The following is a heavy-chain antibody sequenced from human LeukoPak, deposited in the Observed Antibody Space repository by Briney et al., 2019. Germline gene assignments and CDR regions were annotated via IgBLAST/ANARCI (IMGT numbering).Heavy chain of an antibody. V-gene: IGHV3-30-3*01. CDR3: ARDRTYYDFWGGTAGY. Sequence: GGSLRLSCAASGFTFSSYAMHWVRQAPGKGLEWVAVISYDGSNKYYADSVKGRFTISRDNSKNTLYLQVNSLRAEDTAVYYCARDRTYYDFWGGTAGYWGQGTLVTGSS. J-gene: IGHJ4*02. D-gene: IGHD3-3*01. CDR2: ISYDGSNK. CDR1: GFTFSSYA.